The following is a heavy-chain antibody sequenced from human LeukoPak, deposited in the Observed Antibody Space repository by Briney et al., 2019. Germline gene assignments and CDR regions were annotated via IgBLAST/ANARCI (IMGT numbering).Heavy chain of an antibody. J-gene: IGHJ6*04. CDR2: IIENGNVH. CDR3: ARGGGLDV. V-gene: IGHV3-7*03. Sequence: TGGSLRLSCAPPGYTLSRYWTNCARQTPGEGVEWAPSIIENGNVHYYVGSVKGRFTISRDNTKTSLYLQMRNLRAEDTAVYFCARGGGLDVWGKGATVTVSS. CDR1: GYTLSRYW. D-gene: IGHD3-16*01.